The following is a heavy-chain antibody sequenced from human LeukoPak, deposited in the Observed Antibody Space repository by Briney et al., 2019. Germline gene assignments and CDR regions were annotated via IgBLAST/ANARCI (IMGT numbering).Heavy chain of an antibody. D-gene: IGHD6-13*01. J-gene: IGHJ4*02. CDR3: ASVFTSSWYYFDY. CDR2: IYHSGST. Sequence: PSETLSLTCTVSGYSISSGYYWGWIRQPPGKGLEWIGSIYHSGSTYSNPSLKSRVTISVDTSKNQFSLKLGSVTAADTAVYYCASVFTSSWYYFDYWGQGTLVTVSS. CDR1: GYSISSGYY. V-gene: IGHV4-38-2*02.